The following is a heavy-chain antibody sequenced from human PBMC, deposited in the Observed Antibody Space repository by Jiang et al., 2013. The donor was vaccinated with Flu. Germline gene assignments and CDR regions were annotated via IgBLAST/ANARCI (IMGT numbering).Heavy chain of an antibody. CDR2: ISAYNGNT. CDR1: GYTFTSYG. D-gene: IGHD3-3*01. V-gene: IGHV1-18*01. J-gene: IGHJ6*02. Sequence: SGAEVKKPGASVKVSCKASGYTFTSYGISWVRQAPGQGLEWMGWISAYNGNTNYAQKLQGRVTMITDTSTSTAYMELRSLRSDDTAVYYCARDGNYDFWSGYHGSYYYYGMDVWGQGTTVTVSS. CDR3: ARDGNYDFWSGYHGSYYYYGMDV.